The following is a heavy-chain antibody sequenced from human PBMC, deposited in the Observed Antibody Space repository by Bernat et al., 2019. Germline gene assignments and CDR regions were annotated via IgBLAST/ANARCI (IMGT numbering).Heavy chain of an antibody. D-gene: IGHD4-17*01. V-gene: IGHV1-69*02. Sequence: QVQLVQSGAEVKKPGSSVKVSCKASGGTFSSYTISWVRQAPGQGLEWMGRIIPILGIANYAQKFQGRVTITADKSTSTAYMELSSLRSEDTAVHYCARRERHYGDYSDWGQGTLVTVSS. CDR3: ARRERHYGDYSD. CDR2: IIPILGIA. CDR1: GGTFSSYT. J-gene: IGHJ4*02.